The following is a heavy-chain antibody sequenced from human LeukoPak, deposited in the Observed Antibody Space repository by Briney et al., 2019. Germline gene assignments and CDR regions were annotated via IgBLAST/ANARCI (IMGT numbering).Heavy chain of an antibody. CDR2: SSPNTGGE. D-gene: IGHD6-19*01. Sequence: GASVKLSCKASGYTFTGCYMHWVRQAHGQGLEWEGRSSPNTGGENYAQKVQGRVTMHRETSISTAYMELSSLRSDDTAVYYCASGAVGGTTAEATGLDYWGQGTLVTVSS. CDR3: ASGAVGGTTAEATGLDY. V-gene: IGHV1-2*06. J-gene: IGHJ4*02. CDR1: GYTFTGCY.